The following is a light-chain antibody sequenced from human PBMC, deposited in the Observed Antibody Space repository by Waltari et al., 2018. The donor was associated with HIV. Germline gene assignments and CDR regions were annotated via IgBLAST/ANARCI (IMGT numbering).Light chain of an antibody. V-gene: IGLV2-8*01. CDR2: EVS. CDR1: SSDVGGYNY. Sequence: QSALTQPPSASGSPGQSVTISCTGTSSDVGGYNYVSWYQQHPGKAPKLMFYEVSKRPSGVPDRFSGSKSGNTASLTVSGLQAEDEADYYCSSYAGSNNFDVVFGGGTKLTVL. J-gene: IGLJ2*01. CDR3: SSYAGSNNFDVV.